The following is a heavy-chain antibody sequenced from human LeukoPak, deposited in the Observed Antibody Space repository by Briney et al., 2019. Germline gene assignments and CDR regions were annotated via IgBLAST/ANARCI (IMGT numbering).Heavy chain of an antibody. CDR1: GGSISSYY. J-gene: IGHJ4*02. CDR2: IYYSGST. Sequence: PSETLSLTCTVSGGSISSYYWSWIRQPPGKGLEWIGYIYYSGSTNYNPSLKSRVTISVDTSKNQFSLKLSSVTAADTAVYYCARAFFDRSGYYFDYWGQGTLVTVSS. CDR3: ARAFFDRSGYYFDY. D-gene: IGHD3-22*01. V-gene: IGHV4-59*01.